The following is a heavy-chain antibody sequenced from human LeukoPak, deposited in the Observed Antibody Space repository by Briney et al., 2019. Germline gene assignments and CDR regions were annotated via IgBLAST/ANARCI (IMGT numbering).Heavy chain of an antibody. J-gene: IGHJ4*02. CDR3: ARVEASREYDFWSGYLDY. Sequence: ASVKVSCKASGYTFTGYYMHWVRQAPGQGLEWMGWINPNSGATNYAQKFQGRVTVTRDTSISTAYMELSRLRSDDTAVYYCARVEASREYDFWSGYLDYWGQGTLVTVSS. CDR1: GYTFTGYY. D-gene: IGHD3-3*01. CDR2: INPNSGAT. V-gene: IGHV1-2*02.